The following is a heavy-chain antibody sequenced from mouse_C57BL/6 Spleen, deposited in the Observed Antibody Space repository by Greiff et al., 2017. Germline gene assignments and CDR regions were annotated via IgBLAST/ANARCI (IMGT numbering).Heavy chain of an antibody. J-gene: IGHJ1*03. V-gene: IGHV1-69*01. CDR3: ARKGAFITTVVGYFDV. CDR2: IDPSDSYT. CDR1: GYTFTSYW. D-gene: IGHD1-1*01. Sequence: QVQLKQPGAELVMPGASVKLSCKASGYTFTSYWMHWVKQRPGQGLEWIGEIDPSDSYTNYNQKFKGKSTLTVDKSSSTAYMQLSSLTSEDSAVYYCARKGAFITTVVGYFDVWGTGTTVTVSS.